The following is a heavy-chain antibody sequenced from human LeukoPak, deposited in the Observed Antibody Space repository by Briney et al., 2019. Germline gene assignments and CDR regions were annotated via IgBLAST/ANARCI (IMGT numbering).Heavy chain of an antibody. V-gene: IGHV3-11*06. CDR2: ISSSSSYT. Sequence: GRSLRLSCAASGFTFSDYYMSWIRQAPGKGLEWVSYISSSSSYTNYADSVKGRFTISRDNAKNSLYMQMNSLRAEDTAVYYCARNYAGNSGGFDYWGQGTLVTVSS. D-gene: IGHD4-23*01. J-gene: IGHJ4*02. CDR3: ARNYAGNSGGFDY. CDR1: GFTFSDYY.